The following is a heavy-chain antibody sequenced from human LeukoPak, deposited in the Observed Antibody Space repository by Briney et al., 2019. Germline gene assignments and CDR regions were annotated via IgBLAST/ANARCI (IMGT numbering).Heavy chain of an antibody. V-gene: IGHV1-18*01. Sequence: ASVKVSCKASGYTFTTYGISWVRQAPGQGLEWMGWISPYNGNTYYAQKLQGRVTMATDTTTGTAYMELGSLRSDDTAVYYCARDALRGVRGVIDWGQGTLVIVSS. J-gene: IGHJ4*02. CDR3: ARDALRGVRGVID. CDR2: ISPYNGNT. CDR1: GYTFTTYG. D-gene: IGHD3-10*01.